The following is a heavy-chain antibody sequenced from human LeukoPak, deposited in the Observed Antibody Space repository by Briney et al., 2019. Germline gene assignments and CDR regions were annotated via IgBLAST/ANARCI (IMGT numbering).Heavy chain of an antibody. V-gene: IGHV4-61*02. CDR2: IYTSGTT. Sequence: SQTLSLTCTVSGGSISSGRYYWSWIRQPAGKGLEWIGRIYTSGTTNYNSSLRRRVTISLDTSKNQFSLRLRSVTAADTAVYYCARAPAPHISGSDYHFDYWGQGTLVTVSS. CDR1: GGSISSGRYY. J-gene: IGHJ4*02. CDR3: ARAPAPHISGSDYHFDY. D-gene: IGHD6-19*01.